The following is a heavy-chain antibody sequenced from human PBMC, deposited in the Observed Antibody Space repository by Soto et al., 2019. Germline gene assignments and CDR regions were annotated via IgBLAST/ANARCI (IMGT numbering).Heavy chain of an antibody. CDR1: GGSISSSNW. CDR3: ARARWYSSGTYYFDY. V-gene: IGHV4-4*02. D-gene: IGHD6-19*01. J-gene: IGHJ4*02. CDR2: IYHSGST. Sequence: SETLSLTCTVSGGSISSSNWWSWVRQPPGKGLEWIGEIYHSGSTNYNPSLKSRFTISVDKSKNQFSLKLSSVTAADTAVYYCARARWYSSGTYYFDYWGQGTLVTVSS.